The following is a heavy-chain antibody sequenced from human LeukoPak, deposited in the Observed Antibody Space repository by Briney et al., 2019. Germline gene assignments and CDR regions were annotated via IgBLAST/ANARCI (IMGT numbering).Heavy chain of an antibody. V-gene: IGHV1-18*01. CDR3: ARIPAGYSSGWYDY. CDR2: ISPHNGNR. J-gene: IGHJ4*02. CDR1: GYTFSSYG. D-gene: IGHD6-19*01. Sequence: ASVKVSCKASGYTFSSYGINWVRQAPGQGLEWMGWISPHNGNRNYAQKIQGRVTMTTDTSTSTAYMELRSLRSDDTAVYYCARIPAGYSSGWYDYWGQGTLVTVSS.